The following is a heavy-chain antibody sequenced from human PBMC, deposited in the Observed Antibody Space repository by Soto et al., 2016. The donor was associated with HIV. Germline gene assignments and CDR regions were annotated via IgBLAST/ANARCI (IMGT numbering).Heavy chain of an antibody. CDR3: VPPVVVTAILDS. J-gene: IGHJ4*02. CDR2: ISGSAINT. Sequence: EVQLLESGGGFVQPGGSLRLSCAASGLIFTNYAMSWVRQAPGKGLEWVSGISGSAINTYYADSVKGRFTISRDNSKNTLYLQMNSLRAEDTAVYYCVPPVVVTAILDSWGQGTLVTVSS. CDR1: GLIFTNYA. V-gene: IGHV3-23*01. D-gene: IGHD2-21*02.